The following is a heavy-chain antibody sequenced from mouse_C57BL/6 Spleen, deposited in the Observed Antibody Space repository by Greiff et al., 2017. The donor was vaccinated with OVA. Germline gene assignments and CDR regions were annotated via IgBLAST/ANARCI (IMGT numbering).Heavy chain of an antibody. J-gene: IGHJ4*01. V-gene: IGHV1-64*01. CDR2: IHPNSGST. CDR1: GYTFTSSW. CDR3: ARSVYYYAMDY. Sequence: QVQLQQPGAELVKPGASVKLSCKASGYTFTSSWMHWVKQRPGQGLEWIGMIHPNSGSTNYNEKFKSTATLTVDKSSSTAYLQLSSLTSEDSAIYYCARSVYYYAMDYWGQGTSVTVSS.